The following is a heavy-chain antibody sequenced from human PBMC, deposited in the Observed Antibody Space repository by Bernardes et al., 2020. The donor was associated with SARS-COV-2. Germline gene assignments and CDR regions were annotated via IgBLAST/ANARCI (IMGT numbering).Heavy chain of an antibody. CDR1: GFTFDDYA. D-gene: IGHD6-13*01. J-gene: IGHJ4*02. CDR3: ATSFGSIAAAGSGY. Sequence: GGSLRLSCAASGFTFDDYAMHWVRQAPGKGLEWVSGISWNSGSIGYADSVKGRFTISRDNAKNSLYLQMNSLRAEDTALYYCATSFGSIAAAGSGYWGQGTLVTVSS. V-gene: IGHV3-9*01. CDR2: ISWNSGSI.